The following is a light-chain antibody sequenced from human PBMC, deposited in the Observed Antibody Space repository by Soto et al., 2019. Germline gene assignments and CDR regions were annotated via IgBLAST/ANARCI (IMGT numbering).Light chain of an antibody. CDR3: QQYYRWPPYI. J-gene: IGKJ2*01. CDR1: QSVSSN. V-gene: IGKV3-15*01. Sequence: EIVMTQSPATMSVSPGERATLSCRASQSVSSNLAWYQQKPGQAPRLLIYDESTRATGITARFSGSGSGTDFTLTISSLHSEDFAFYYCQQYYRWPPYIFGQGTKLQIK. CDR2: DES.